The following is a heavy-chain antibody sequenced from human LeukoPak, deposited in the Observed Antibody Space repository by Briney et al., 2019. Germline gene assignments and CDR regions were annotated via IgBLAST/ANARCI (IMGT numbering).Heavy chain of an antibody. V-gene: IGHV3-30*02. Sequence: GGSLRLSCAASGFTFSSYGMHWVRQAPGKGLEWVAFIRYDGSNKYYADSVKGRFTISRDNSKNTLYLQMNSLRAEDTAVYYCAKGEVVVTAKGYFQHWGQGTLVTVSS. J-gene: IGHJ1*01. CDR2: IRYDGSNK. CDR3: AKGEVVVTAKGYFQH. CDR1: GFTFSSYG. D-gene: IGHD2-21*02.